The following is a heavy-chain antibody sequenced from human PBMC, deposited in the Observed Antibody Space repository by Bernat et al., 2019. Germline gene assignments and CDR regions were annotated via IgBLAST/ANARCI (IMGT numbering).Heavy chain of an antibody. CDR3: ERTIIAAAGTAESYYFDY. Sequence: QLQLQESGPGLVKPSETLSLTCTVSGGSISSSSYYLGWIRQPPGKGLEWIGSIYYSGSTYYNPSLKGRGTISVNTAKNQFSLKLSSVTAADTAVYYCERTIIAAAGTAESYYFDYWGQGTLVTVSS. CDR1: GGSISSSSYY. CDR2: IYYSGST. V-gene: IGHV4-39*01. J-gene: IGHJ4*02. D-gene: IGHD6-13*01.